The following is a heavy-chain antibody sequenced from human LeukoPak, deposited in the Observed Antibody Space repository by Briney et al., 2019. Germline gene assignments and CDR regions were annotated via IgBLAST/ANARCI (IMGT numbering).Heavy chain of an antibody. Sequence: SETLSLTCTVSGGSISSYYWSWIRQPPGKGLEWIGYIYYSGSTNYNPSLKSRVTISVDTSKNQFSLKLSSVTAADTAVYYCASAGGSASLYFQHWGQGTLVTVSS. CDR2: IYYSGST. CDR1: GGSISSYY. V-gene: IGHV4-59*01. CDR3: ASAGGSASLYFQH. J-gene: IGHJ1*01. D-gene: IGHD3-10*01.